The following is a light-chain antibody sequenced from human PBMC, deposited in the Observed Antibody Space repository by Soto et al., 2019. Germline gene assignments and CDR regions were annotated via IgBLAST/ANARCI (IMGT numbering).Light chain of an antibody. CDR1: QSVSGN. CDR3: QQYNYRPPA. J-gene: IGKJ5*01. V-gene: IGKV3-15*01. Sequence: EIVMTQSAATLSVSPGERAALSCRASQSVSGNLAWYQQTPGQAPRLLIYGASTRATGNPARFSGSGFGTEFTLTISSLKSEDFAVYYCQQYNYRPPAFGQGTRLEIK. CDR2: GAS.